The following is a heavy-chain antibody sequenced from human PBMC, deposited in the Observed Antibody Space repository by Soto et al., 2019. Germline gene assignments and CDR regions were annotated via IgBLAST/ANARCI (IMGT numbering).Heavy chain of an antibody. CDR1: GDSISSGGYS. Sequence: SETLSLTCAVSGDSISSGGYSWSWIRQPPGKGLEWIGYIYHSGSTYYNPSLKSRVTISVDRSKNQFSLKLSSVTAADTAVYYWARAGVVGATALDYWGQGTLVTAPQ. D-gene: IGHD1-26*01. J-gene: IGHJ4*02. CDR2: IYHSGST. CDR3: ARAGVVGATALDY. V-gene: IGHV4-30-2*01.